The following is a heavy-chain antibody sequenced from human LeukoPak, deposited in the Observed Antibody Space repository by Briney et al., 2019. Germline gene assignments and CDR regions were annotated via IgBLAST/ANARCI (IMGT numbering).Heavy chain of an antibody. CDR3: ASPSRSAGWFDP. CDR2: IYYSGST. Sequence: PSETLSLTCTVSGGSISSGGYYWSWIRQHPGKGLEWIGYIYYSGSTYYNPSLKSRVTISVDTSKNQFSLKLSSVTAADTAVYYCASPSRSAGWFDPWGQGTLVTVSS. CDR1: GGSISSGGYY. V-gene: IGHV4-31*03. D-gene: IGHD2-15*01. J-gene: IGHJ5*02.